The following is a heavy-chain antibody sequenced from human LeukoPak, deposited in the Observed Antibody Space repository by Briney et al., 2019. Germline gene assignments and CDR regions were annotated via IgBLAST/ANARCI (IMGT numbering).Heavy chain of an antibody. D-gene: IGHD6-19*01. J-gene: IGHJ4*02. Sequence: SETLSLTCTVSGGSISSYYWSWIRQPPGKGLEWIGYIYYSGNTNYNPSLKSRVTISVDTSKNQFSLKLSSVTAADTAVYYCAGHTYTGLGDYWGQGTLVTVSS. CDR2: IYYSGNT. V-gene: IGHV4-59*01. CDR1: GGSISSYY. CDR3: AGHTYTGLGDY.